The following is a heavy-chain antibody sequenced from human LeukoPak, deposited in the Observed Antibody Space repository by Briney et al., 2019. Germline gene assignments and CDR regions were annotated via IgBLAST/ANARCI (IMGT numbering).Heavy chain of an antibody. CDR1: GYTFTGYY. CDR3: ARDVESRDGYNSNFDY. V-gene: IGHV1-2*02. CDR2: INPNSGGT. J-gene: IGHJ4*02. D-gene: IGHD5-24*01. Sequence: GASVKVSCKASGYTFTGYYMHWVRQAPGQGLEWMGWINPNSGGTNYAQKFQGRVTMTRDTSISTAYMELSRLRSDDTAVYYCARDVESRDGYNSNFDYWGQGTLVTVSS.